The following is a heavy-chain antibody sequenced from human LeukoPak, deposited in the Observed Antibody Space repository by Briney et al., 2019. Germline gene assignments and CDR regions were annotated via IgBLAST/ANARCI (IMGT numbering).Heavy chain of an antibody. CDR2: IYNSGST. CDR1: GGSISGSY. D-gene: IGHD4-17*01. CDR3: ARGIESYGDYGY. J-gene: IGHJ4*02. Sequence: SETLSLTCTVSGGSISGSYWSWIRQPPGKGLEWIAYIYNSGSTNYNPSLQSRVTISIDTSKNQFSLKLSSLTAADTAIYYCARGIESYGDYGYWGQGILVTVSS. V-gene: IGHV4-59*01.